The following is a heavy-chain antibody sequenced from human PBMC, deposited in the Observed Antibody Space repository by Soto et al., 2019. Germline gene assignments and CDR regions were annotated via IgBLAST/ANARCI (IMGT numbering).Heavy chain of an antibody. CDR1: GGSISSGGYS. CDR3: ASNNRYCSGGSCSYYFDY. D-gene: IGHD2-15*01. J-gene: IGHJ4*02. Sequence: SETLSLTCAVSGGSISSGGYSWSWIRQPPGKGLEWIGYIYHSGSTYYNPSLKSRVTISVDKSKNQFSLKLSSVTAADTAVYYFASNNRYCSGGSCSYYFDYWGQGTLVTVSS. CDR2: IYHSGST. V-gene: IGHV4-30-2*01.